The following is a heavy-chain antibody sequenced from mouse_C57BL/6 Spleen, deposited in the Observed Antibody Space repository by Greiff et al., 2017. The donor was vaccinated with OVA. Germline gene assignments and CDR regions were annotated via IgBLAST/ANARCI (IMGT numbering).Heavy chain of an antibody. CDR1: GYTFTDYE. J-gene: IGHJ3*01. D-gene: IGHD1-1*01. CDR3: TRRDYGIRSFAY. CDR2: IDPETGGT. Sequence: VKLMESGAELVRPGASVTLSCKASGYTFTDYEMHWVKQTPVHGLEWIGAIDPETGGTAYNQKFKGKAILTADKSSSTAYMELRSLTSEDSAVYYCTRRDYGIRSFAYWGQGTLVTVSA. V-gene: IGHV1-15*01.